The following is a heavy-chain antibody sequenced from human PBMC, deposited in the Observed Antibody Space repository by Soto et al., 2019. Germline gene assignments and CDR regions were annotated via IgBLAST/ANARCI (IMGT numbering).Heavy chain of an antibody. Sequence: EVQLLESGGGLVQPGGSLRLSCAASGFTFSSSAMSWVRQAPGKGLEWVSTIASRGGNTDYVDSVKGRFTISRENSKHTLALPMNSLRFEDTAIYYCGNIYRTLFPAAPSFDFWGQGTVVTVSS. CDR3: GNIYRTLFPAAPSFDF. V-gene: IGHV3-23*01. CDR1: GFTFSSSA. D-gene: IGHD2-15*01. J-gene: IGHJ4*02. CDR2: IASRGGNT.